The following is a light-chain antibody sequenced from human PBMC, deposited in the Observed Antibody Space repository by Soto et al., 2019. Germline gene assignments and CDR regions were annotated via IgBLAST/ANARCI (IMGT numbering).Light chain of an antibody. Sequence: DIQMTQSPSTLSASVGDRVTITCRASQSVDIWLAWYQQKPGKAPKLLIHEASTLENGVPSRFSGSGSGTDFTITISSLQPDDFGTYYCHQYHIYPVTFGGGTKVEIK. CDR1: QSVDIW. J-gene: IGKJ4*01. V-gene: IGKV1-5*03. CDR2: EAS. CDR3: HQYHIYPVT.